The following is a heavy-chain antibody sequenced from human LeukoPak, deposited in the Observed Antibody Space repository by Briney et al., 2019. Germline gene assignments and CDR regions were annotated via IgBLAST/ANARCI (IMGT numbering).Heavy chain of an antibody. J-gene: IGHJ4*02. CDR2: IAYDGSYE. Sequence: PGGSLRLSCATSGFTFSIYGMHWVRQAPGKGLEWLAVIAYDGSYEYYADSVKGRFSISRDDSKKTVYLQMNSLRPEDTAVYYCGKHDSSYSGNWGQGTLVTV. D-gene: IGHD3-22*01. CDR3: GKHDSSYSGN. CDR1: GFTFSIYG. V-gene: IGHV3-30*18.